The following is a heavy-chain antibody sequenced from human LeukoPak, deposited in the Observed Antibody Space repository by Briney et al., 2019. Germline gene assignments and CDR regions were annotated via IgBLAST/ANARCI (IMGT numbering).Heavy chain of an antibody. CDR2: IYYSGST. D-gene: IGHD3-10*01. J-gene: IGHJ4*02. Sequence: SETLSLTCTVSGGSISSYYWSWIRQPPGKGLEWIGYIYYSGSTNYNPSLKSRVTISVDTSKNQFSLKLSSVTAADTAVYYCARSRWFGELDYWGQGMLVTVSS. V-gene: IGHV4-59*01. CDR3: ARSRWFGELDY. CDR1: GGSISSYY.